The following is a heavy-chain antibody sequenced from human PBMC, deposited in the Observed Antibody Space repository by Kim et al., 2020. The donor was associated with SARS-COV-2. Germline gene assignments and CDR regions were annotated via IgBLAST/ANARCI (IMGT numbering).Heavy chain of an antibody. CDR3: ARSGKVYTAFGI. CDR2: IRTRGESI. Sequence: GGSLRLSCAASGLSFSDSYMNWVRQAPGKGLEWLSFIRTRGESIFYADSVEGRFTISRDNAKNSLYLQMNYLRDEDTAVYYCARSGKVYTAFGIWGQGVLVTVSS. D-gene: IGHD1-1*01. J-gene: IGHJ1*01. CDR1: GLSFSDSY. V-gene: IGHV3-11*01.